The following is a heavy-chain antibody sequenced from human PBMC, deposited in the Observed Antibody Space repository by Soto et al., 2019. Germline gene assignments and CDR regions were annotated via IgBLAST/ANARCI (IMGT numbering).Heavy chain of an antibody. Sequence: ASVKVSCKASGYTFTSYGITWVRQAPGQGLEWMGWISAYNGNTNYAQKLQGRVTMTEDTSTDTAYMELSSLRSEDTAVYYCATDLIRVGVASADYWGQGTLVTVSS. CDR2: ISAYNGNT. D-gene: IGHD3-3*01. CDR1: GYTFTSYG. V-gene: IGHV1-18*01. J-gene: IGHJ4*02. CDR3: ATDLIRVGVASADY.